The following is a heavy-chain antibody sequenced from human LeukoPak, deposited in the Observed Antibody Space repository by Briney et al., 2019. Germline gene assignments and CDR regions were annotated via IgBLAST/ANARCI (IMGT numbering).Heavy chain of an antibody. D-gene: IGHD2-2*01. CDR1: GGTFSSYA. V-gene: IGHV1-69*13. J-gene: IGHJ6*03. Sequence: GASVKVSCKASGGTFSSYAISWVRQAPGQGLEWMGGIIPIFGTANYAQKFQGRVAITADESTSTAYMELSSLRSEDTAVYYCARGHVKYQLLTYYYYMDVWGKGTTVTVSS. CDR2: IIPIFGTA. CDR3: ARGHVKYQLLTYYYYMDV.